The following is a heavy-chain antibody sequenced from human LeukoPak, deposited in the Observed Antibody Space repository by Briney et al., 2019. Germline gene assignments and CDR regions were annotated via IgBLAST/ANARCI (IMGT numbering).Heavy chain of an antibody. CDR2: IYSGGST. CDR3: ARDFYSSGYYSDY. V-gene: IGHV3-53*01. D-gene: IGHD3-22*01. J-gene: IGHJ4*02. Sequence: GGSLRPSCAASGFTFSSYAMSWVRQAPGKGLEWVSVIYSGGSTYYADSVKGRFTISRDNSKNTLYLQMNSLRAEDTAVYYCARDFYSSGYYSDYWGQGTLVTVSS. CDR1: GFTFSSYA.